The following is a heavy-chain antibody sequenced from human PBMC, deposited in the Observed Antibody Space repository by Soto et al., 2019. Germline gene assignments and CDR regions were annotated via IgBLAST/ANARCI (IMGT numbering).Heavy chain of an antibody. Sequence: TSETLSLTCSVSGGSISGSYWSWIRQSPGKGLEWLGYVYYTGSTNYSPSLRSRVSISVDTSKNEFSLRLSSVTAADTAVYFCARSVAVPGAHIDYWGQGTQVTVSS. D-gene: IGHD6-19*01. V-gene: IGHV4-59*01. CDR3: ARSVAVPGAHIDY. CDR1: GGSISGSY. CDR2: VYYTGST. J-gene: IGHJ4*02.